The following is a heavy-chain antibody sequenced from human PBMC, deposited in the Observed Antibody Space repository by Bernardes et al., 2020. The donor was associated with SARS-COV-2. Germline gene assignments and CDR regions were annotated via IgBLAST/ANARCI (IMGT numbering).Heavy chain of an antibody. D-gene: IGHD5-18*01. CDR1: GFTFSTSV. Sequence: LSPSFAASGFTFSTSVMNWVRQAPGKGLEWVSYISTGGSTKYYADSVKGRFTISRDNAKNSLYLQMNSLRAEDTAVYYCAREYTYGFDSWGQGTLVTVSS. V-gene: IGHV3-48*03. CDR2: ISTGGSTK. J-gene: IGHJ4*02. CDR3: AREYTYGFDS.